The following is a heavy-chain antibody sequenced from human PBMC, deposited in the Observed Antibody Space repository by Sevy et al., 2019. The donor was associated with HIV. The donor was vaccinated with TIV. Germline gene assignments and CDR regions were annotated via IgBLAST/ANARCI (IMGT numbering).Heavy chain of an antibody. CDR3: AKVAGSGTYYSGDFDY. CDR2: SSGSGGTT. Sequence: GGSLRLSCAASGFSFSYSAMTWVRQAPGKGLEWVSGSSGSGGTTYYADSVKGRFTISRDNSKNTLYLQMNSLRAEDTAVYYCAKVAGSGTYYSGDFDYWGQGTLVTVSS. J-gene: IGHJ4*02. D-gene: IGHD3-10*01. CDR1: GFSFSYSA. V-gene: IGHV3-23*01.